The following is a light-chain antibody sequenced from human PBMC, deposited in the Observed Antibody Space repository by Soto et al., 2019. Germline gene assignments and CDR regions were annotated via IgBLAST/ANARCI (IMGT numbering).Light chain of an antibody. Sequence: ENVLTQSPGTLSLSPGERATLSCRASQSVSSIYLAWYQQKPGQAPRLLIYGASSRASGIPDRFSGVGSGTDFTLTISRLEPEDFAVYYCQQYGSSPSITFGQGTRLEIK. V-gene: IGKV3-20*01. J-gene: IGKJ5*01. CDR3: QQYGSSPSIT. CDR2: GAS. CDR1: QSVSSIY.